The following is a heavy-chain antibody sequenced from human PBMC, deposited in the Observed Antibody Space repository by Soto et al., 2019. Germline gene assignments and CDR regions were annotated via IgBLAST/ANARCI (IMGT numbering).Heavy chain of an antibody. Sequence: QVQLVESGGGVVQPGRSLRLSCAASGFTFRNYGMHWVRQAPGKGLEWVAVTSYDGSNEYYADSVKGRFTISRDNSKNTLYLQMNSLRAEDTAVYYCAKDRLDYGYATHDPLEFWGQGTLVTVSS. J-gene: IGHJ4*02. CDR1: GFTFRNYG. CDR2: TSYDGSNE. CDR3: AKDRLDYGYATHDPLEF. V-gene: IGHV3-30*18. D-gene: IGHD5-12*01.